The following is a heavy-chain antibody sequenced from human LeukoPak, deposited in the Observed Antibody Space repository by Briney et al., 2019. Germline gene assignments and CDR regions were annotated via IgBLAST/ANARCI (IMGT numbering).Heavy chain of an antibody. CDR1: GGSISSSHYY. CDR3: ARQISDYYYYYIDV. CDR2: IYYSGTT. J-gene: IGHJ6*03. Sequence: SETLSLTCTVSGGSISSSHYYWGWIRQPPGKGLECIGTIYYSGTTYYNPSLESRVTMSEDTSKNQFSLTLRSVTATDTAVYYCARQISDYYYYYIDVWGKGTTVTVSS. V-gene: IGHV4-39*01. D-gene: IGHD3-3*01.